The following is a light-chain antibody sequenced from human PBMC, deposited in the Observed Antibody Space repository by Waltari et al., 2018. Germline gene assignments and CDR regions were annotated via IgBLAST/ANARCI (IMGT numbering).Light chain of an antibody. J-gene: IGLJ3*02. V-gene: IGLV2-11*01. CDR3: CSYAGSYTWV. CDR1: SSDVGGYNY. CDR2: DVS. Sequence: QSALTQPRSVAGSPGQSVTISCTGSSSDVGGYNYVPWYQQHPGKAPKLMIYDVSKRPSGVPDRFSGSKSGNTASLTISGLQADDEADYYCCSYAGSYTWVFGGGTKLTVL.